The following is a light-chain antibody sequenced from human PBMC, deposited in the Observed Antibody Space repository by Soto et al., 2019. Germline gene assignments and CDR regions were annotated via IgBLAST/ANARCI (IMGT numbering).Light chain of an antibody. Sequence: EIVMTQSPATLSVSPGERATLSCRASQSVGSNLAWYQQKPGQAPRLLIYGSSTTATGIQARFSGSGSETEFKLTISSLQSEDFAVYFCQQYNNWPPYTFCQGTKLEIK. J-gene: IGKJ2*01. V-gene: IGKV3-15*01. CDR3: QQYNNWPPYT. CDR2: GSS. CDR1: QSVGSN.